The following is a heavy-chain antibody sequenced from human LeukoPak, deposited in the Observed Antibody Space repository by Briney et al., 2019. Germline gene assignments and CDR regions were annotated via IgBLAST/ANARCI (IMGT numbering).Heavy chain of an antibody. CDR1: GASVSTYY. CDR3: ARLGPRNSSGYYYY. CDR2: IDDSGST. Sequence: SETLSLTCTVSGASVSTYYWNWVRQPPGKGLEWVGSIDDSGSTYYNPSLKSRVTISVDTSKNQFSLRLSSVTAADTAVYYCARLGPRNSSGYYYYWGQGTLVTVSS. J-gene: IGHJ4*02. D-gene: IGHD3-22*01. V-gene: IGHV4-59*08.